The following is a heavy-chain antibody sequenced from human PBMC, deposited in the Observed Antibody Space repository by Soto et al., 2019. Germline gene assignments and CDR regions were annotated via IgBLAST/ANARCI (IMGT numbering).Heavy chain of an antibody. Sequence: GSLRLSCAASGFTFSSYALTWVRQAPGKGLEWVSAISGSGHNTYYADSVKGRFTISRDNSKNTLYLQMNTLRAEDTAVYYCAKVYYDFWSGYSTYFDYWGQGTLVTVSS. CDR3: AKVYYDFWSGYSTYFDY. J-gene: IGHJ4*02. V-gene: IGHV3-23*01. CDR2: ISGSGHNT. D-gene: IGHD3-3*01. CDR1: GFTFSSYA.